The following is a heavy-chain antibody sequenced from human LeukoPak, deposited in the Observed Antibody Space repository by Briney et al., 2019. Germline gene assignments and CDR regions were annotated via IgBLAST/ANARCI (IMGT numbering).Heavy chain of an antibody. D-gene: IGHD6-13*01. Sequence: ASVKVSCKASGYTFTSYDINWVRQATGQGLEWMGWMNPNSGNTGYAQKFQGRVTMTRNTSISTAYMELSSLRSEDTAVYYCARAPLAAADFDYWGQGTLVTVSS. J-gene: IGHJ4*02. V-gene: IGHV1-8*02. CDR2: MNPNSGNT. CDR3: ARAPLAAADFDY. CDR1: GYTFTSYD.